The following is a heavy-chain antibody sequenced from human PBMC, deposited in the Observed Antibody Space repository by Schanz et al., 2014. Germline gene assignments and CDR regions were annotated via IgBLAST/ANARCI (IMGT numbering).Heavy chain of an antibody. CDR2: ITSGSAK. Sequence: QVQLVESGGGLVKPGGSLRLSCTASGFTFRDYQMTWIRQAPGKGLEWVSYITSGSAKFYADSVKGRFTISRDNAKNSLYLQMNSLRAEDTAVYYCAKHLYQYNYYGMDVWGQGTTVTVSS. V-gene: IGHV3-11*01. D-gene: IGHD2-2*02. CDR3: AKHLYQYNYYGMDV. CDR1: GFTFRDYQ. J-gene: IGHJ6*02.